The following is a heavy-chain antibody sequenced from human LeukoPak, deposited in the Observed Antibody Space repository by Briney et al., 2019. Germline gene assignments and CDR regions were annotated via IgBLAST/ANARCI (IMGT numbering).Heavy chain of an antibody. J-gene: IGHJ5*02. CDR3: ARDLLLYSSGRGNWFDP. V-gene: IGHV1-2*02. CDR2: INPNSGGT. D-gene: IGHD6-19*01. Sequence: ASVKVSCKASGYTFTDYYMHWVRQAPGQGLEWMGWINPNSGGTNYAQKFQGRVTMTRDTSISTAYMELSRLRSDDTAVYYCARDLLLYSSGRGNWFDPWGQGTLVTVSS. CDR1: GYTFTDYY.